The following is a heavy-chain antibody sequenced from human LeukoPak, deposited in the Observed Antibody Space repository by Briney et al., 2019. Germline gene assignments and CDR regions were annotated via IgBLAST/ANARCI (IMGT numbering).Heavy chain of an antibody. D-gene: IGHD6-19*01. J-gene: IGHJ4*02. CDR2: ISNYNGKT. V-gene: IGHV1-18*04. CDR3: ASQYSSGHFTYYFDF. CDR1: GYTYTSYG. Sequence: ASVKVSFKASGYTYTSYGISWVRQAPGQGLQWMGWISNYNGKTKYAQMLQGRVTMTTDASTSTVYMELRSLRSDDTAVYYCASQYSSGHFTYYFDFWGQGTLVTVSS.